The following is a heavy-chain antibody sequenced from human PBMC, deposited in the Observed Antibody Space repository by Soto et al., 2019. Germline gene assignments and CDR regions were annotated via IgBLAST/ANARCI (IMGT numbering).Heavy chain of an antibody. Sequence: QITLKESGPTLVKPTQTLTLTCTFSGFSLSTGGLGVGWLRQPPGRALEWLALIYWNDDKRYNPSLKSRLTITKDTYQNQVVLTMTTMDPVDTATYYCAHRGYGDYPRDNWFDPWGQGTLVTVSS. CDR1: GFSLSTGGLG. CDR3: AHRGYGDYPRDNWFDP. CDR2: IYWNDDK. V-gene: IGHV2-5*01. D-gene: IGHD4-17*01. J-gene: IGHJ5*02.